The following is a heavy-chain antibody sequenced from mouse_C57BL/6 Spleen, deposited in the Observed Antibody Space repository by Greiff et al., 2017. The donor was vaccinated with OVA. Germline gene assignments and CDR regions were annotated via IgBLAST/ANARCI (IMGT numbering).Heavy chain of an antibody. CDR1: GFTFSDYY. D-gene: IGHD2-2*01. Sequence: EVKLMESEGGLVQPGSSMKLSCTASGFTFSDYYMAWVRQVPEKGLEWVANINYDGSSTYYLDSLKSRFIISRDNAKNILYLQMSSLKSEDTATYYCAREGVTVWYFDVWGTGTTVTVSS. V-gene: IGHV5-16*01. CDR2: INYDGSST. J-gene: IGHJ1*03. CDR3: AREGVTVWYFDV.